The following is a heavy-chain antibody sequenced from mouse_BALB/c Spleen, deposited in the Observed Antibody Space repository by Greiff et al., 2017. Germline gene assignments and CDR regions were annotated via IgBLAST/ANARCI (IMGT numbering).Heavy chain of an antibody. Sequence: GQRVESGPGLVAPSQSLSITCTVSGFSLTSYGVHWVRQPPGKGLEWLGVIWAGGSTNYNSALMSRLSISKDNSKSQVFLKMNSLQTDDTAMYYCAREDYGYAMDYWGQGTSVTVSS. V-gene: IGHV2-9*02. CDR2: IWAGGST. D-gene: IGHD1-1*01. CDR1: GFSLTSYG. CDR3: AREDYGYAMDY. J-gene: IGHJ4*01.